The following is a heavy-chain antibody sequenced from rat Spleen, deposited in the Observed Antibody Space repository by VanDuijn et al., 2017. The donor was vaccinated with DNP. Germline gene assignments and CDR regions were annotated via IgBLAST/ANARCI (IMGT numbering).Heavy chain of an antibody. D-gene: IGHD1-11*01. J-gene: IGHJ2*01. CDR1: GFTFRNYY. V-gene: IGHV5-22*01. Sequence: EVQLVESGGGLVQPGRSLKLSCAASGFTFRNYYMAWVRQAPKKGLEWVATISYDGSGTYYRDSVEGRFTISRDRANSTLYLQVNSMRSEDAATCYCAREGHYGFPFDYGGQGVMVTGSA. CDR2: ISYDGSGT. CDR3: AREGHYGFPFDY.